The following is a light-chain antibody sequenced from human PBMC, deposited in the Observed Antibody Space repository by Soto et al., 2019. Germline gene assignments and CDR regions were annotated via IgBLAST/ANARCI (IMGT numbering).Light chain of an antibody. CDR2: GAC. Sequence: EIVLTQSPGTLSLSPGERATLSCRASQSVSSIYLAWYQQKPGQAPRLLIYGACSRATGIPDRFSGSGSGTDFSLTISRLEPEDFAVYYCQQYGSSPRTFGQGTKVEIK. CDR1: QSVSSIY. J-gene: IGKJ1*01. V-gene: IGKV3-20*01. CDR3: QQYGSSPRT.